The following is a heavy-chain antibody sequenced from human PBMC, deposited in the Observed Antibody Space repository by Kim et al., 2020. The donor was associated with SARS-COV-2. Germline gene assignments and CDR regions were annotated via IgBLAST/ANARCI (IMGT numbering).Heavy chain of an antibody. Sequence: VKGRFAISTDSARNTVYLVMNSLRAEDTAVYYCARRRRVFLCTGDDAFDVWGQGTLVTVSS. CDR3: ARRRRVFLCTGDDAFDV. J-gene: IGHJ3*01. D-gene: IGHD7-27*01. V-gene: IGHV3-30*09.